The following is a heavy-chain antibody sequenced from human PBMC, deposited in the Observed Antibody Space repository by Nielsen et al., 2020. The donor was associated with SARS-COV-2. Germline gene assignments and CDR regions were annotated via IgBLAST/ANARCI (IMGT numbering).Heavy chain of an antibody. V-gene: IGHV3-23*01. Sequence: ESLKISCAASAFTFSSYAMNWVRQAPGKGLEWVSSISPSGGSKYYADSVKGRFTISRDNSKNTFYLQMNSLRDEDTAVYYCAKGAEYCSSTSCWAPDYWGQGTLVTVSS. CDR3: AKGAEYCSSTSCWAPDY. D-gene: IGHD2-2*01. J-gene: IGHJ4*02. CDR1: AFTFSSYA. CDR2: ISPSGGSK.